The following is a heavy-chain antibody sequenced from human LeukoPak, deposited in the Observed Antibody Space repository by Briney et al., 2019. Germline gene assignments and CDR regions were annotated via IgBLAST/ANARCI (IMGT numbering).Heavy chain of an antibody. CDR2: IYYSGST. CDR1: GGSISSSSYY. V-gene: IGHV4-61*05. Sequence: PSETLSLTCTVSGGSISSSSYYWGWIRQPPGKGLEWIGYIYYSGSTNYNPSLKSRVTISVDTSKNQFSLKLSSVTAADTAVYYCARQGPHPPYCGGDCYSVFDYWGQGTLVTVSS. D-gene: IGHD2-21*02. CDR3: ARQGPHPPYCGGDCYSVFDY. J-gene: IGHJ4*02.